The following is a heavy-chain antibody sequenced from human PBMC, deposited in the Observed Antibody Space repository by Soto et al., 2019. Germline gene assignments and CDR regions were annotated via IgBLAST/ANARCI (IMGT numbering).Heavy chain of an antibody. V-gene: IGHV3-30-3*01. D-gene: IGHD1-1*01. CDR1: GFTFSSYA. Sequence: ALRLSCAASGFTFSSYAMHWVRQAPGKGLEWVAVISYDGSNKYYADSVKGRFTISRDNSKNTLYLQMNSLRVEDTAVYNCATQDFRGTTGTTWGQGTLLTVSS. CDR2: ISYDGSNK. CDR3: ATQDFRGTTGTT. J-gene: IGHJ4*02.